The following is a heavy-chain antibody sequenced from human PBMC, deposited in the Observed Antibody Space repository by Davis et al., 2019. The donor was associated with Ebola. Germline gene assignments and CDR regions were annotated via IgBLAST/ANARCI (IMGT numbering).Heavy chain of an antibody. CDR3: ARDSVDIVATINWFDP. Sequence: GSLRLSCAASGFTFSSYSMNWVRQAPGKGLEWVSSISSSSSYIYYADSVKGRFTISRDNAKNSLYLQMNSLRAEDTAVYYCARDSVDIVATINWFDPWGQGTLVTVSS. CDR1: GFTFSSYS. D-gene: IGHD5-12*01. V-gene: IGHV3-21*01. J-gene: IGHJ5*02. CDR2: ISSSSSYI.